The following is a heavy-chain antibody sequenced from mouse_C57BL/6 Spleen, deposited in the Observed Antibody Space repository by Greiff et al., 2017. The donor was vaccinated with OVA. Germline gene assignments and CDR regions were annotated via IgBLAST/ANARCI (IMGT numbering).Heavy chain of an antibody. V-gene: IGHV1-53*01. Sequence: QVHVKQPGTELVKPGASVKLSCKASGYTFTSYWMHWVKQRPGQGLEWIGNINPSNGGTNYNEKFKSKATLTVDKSSSTAYMQLSSLTSEDSAVYYCARTDSNYWYFDVWGTGTTVTVSS. J-gene: IGHJ1*03. CDR1: GYTFTSYW. CDR2: INPSNGGT. D-gene: IGHD2-5*01. CDR3: ARTDSNYWYFDV.